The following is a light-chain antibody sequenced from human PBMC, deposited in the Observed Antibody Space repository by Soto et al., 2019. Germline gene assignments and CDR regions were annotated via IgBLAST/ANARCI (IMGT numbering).Light chain of an antibody. CDR2: GVS. CDR3: QQAKTFPWT. V-gene: IGKV1-12*01. J-gene: IGKJ1*01. Sequence: IQLTQSPSSVAASVGDRVTMTCRASQGLSGWLAWYQQKPGRAPKLLISGVSTLQAGVPSRFSGSASGTDFSLIISGLQAEDFATYYCQQAKTFPWTFGPGTKVEIK. CDR1: QGLSGW.